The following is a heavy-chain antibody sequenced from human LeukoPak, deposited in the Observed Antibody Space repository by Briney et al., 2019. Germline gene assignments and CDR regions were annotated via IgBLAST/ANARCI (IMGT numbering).Heavy chain of an antibody. D-gene: IGHD3-10*01. CDR2: ISSSSSYI. V-gene: IGHV3-21*01. CDR3: ARDLYYGRFDP. J-gene: IGHJ5*02. Sequence: GGSLRLSCAASGFPFSSHTMDWVRQAPGKGLEWVSSISSSSSYIYYADSVKGRFTISRDNAKNSLYLQMNSLRAEDTAVYYCARDLYYGRFDPWGQGTLVTVSS. CDR1: GFPFSSHT.